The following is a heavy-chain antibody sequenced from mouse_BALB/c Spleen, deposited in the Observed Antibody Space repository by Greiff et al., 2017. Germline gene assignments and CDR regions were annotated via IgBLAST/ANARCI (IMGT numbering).Heavy chain of an antibody. CDR3: ARNDYDY. Sequence: DVKLVESGGGLVQPGGSRKLSCAASGFTFSSLGMHWVRQAPEKGLEWVAYISSGSSTIYYADTVKGRFTISRDNPKNTLFLQMTSLRSEDTAMYYCARNDYDYWGQGTTLTVSS. CDR2: ISSGSSTI. V-gene: IGHV5-17*02. D-gene: IGHD2-4*01. CDR1: GFTFSSLG. J-gene: IGHJ2*01.